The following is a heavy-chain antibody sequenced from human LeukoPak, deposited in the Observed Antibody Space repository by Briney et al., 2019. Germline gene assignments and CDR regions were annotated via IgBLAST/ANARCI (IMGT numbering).Heavy chain of an antibody. V-gene: IGHV3-49*03. J-gene: IGHJ4*02. CDR1: GFTFGDYA. Sequence: GGSLRLSCTASGFTFGDYAMSWIRQAPGKGLEWVGFIRSKAYGGTTEYAASVKGRFTISRDDSKSIAYLQMNSLKTEDTAVYYCTRVRVVVVTTREFDYWGQGTLVTVSS. D-gene: IGHD3-22*01. CDR2: IRSKAYGGTT. CDR3: TRVRVVVVTTREFDY.